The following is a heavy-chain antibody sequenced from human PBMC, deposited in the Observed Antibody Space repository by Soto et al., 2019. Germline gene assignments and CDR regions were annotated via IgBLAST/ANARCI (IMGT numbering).Heavy chain of an antibody. Sequence: GGSLRLSCAASGFTFSSYAMSWVRQAPGKGLEWVSAISGSGGSTYYADSVKGRFTISRDNSKNTLYLQMNSLRAEATAVYYCAKDGAFWSGYFTHVYYFDYWGQGTLVTVSS. CDR3: AKDGAFWSGYFTHVYYFDY. D-gene: IGHD3-3*01. CDR1: GFTFSSYA. CDR2: ISGSGGST. J-gene: IGHJ4*02. V-gene: IGHV3-23*01.